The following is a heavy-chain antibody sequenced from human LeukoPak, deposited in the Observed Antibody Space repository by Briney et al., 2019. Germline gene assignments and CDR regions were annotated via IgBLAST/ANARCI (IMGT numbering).Heavy chain of an antibody. CDR3: ARELRFLEWPLDY. D-gene: IGHD3-3*01. V-gene: IGHV3-33*01. CDR1: GFTFSSYG. CDR2: IWCDGSNK. J-gene: IGHJ4*02. Sequence: GRSLRLSCAASGFTFSSYGMHWVRQAPGKGLEWVAVIWCDGSNKYYADSVKGRFTISRDNSKDTLYLQMNSLRAEDTAVYYCARELRFLEWPLDYWGQGTPVTVSS.